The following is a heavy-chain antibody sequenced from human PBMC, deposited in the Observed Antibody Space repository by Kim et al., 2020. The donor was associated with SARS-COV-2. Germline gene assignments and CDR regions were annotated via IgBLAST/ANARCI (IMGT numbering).Heavy chain of an antibody. V-gene: IGHV4-59*08. CDR1: GGSISSYY. CDR2: IYYNGST. J-gene: IGHJ5*02. Sequence: SETLSLTCTVSGGSISSYYWSWSRQPPGKGLEWVWYIYYNGSTNYNPSLKIRVTISVDTSKNQFSLKLSSVTAADAAVYDCSRAGSSTLSHLWFDPLGQG. D-gene: IGHD2-2*01. CDR3: SRAGSSTLSHLWFDP.